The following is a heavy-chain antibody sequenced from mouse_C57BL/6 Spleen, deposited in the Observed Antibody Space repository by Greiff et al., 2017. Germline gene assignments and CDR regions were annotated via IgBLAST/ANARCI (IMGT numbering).Heavy chain of an antibody. CDR2: IWSGGST. CDR1: GFSLTSYG. Sequence: QVQLKESGPGLVQPSQSLSIPCTVSGFSLTSYGVHWVRQSPGKGLEWLGVIWSGGSTDYNAAFISRLSISKDNSKSQVFFKMNSLQADDTAIYYCARDYDYDDWYFDVWGTGTTVTVSS. D-gene: IGHD2-4*01. V-gene: IGHV2-2*01. J-gene: IGHJ1*03. CDR3: ARDYDYDDWYFDV.